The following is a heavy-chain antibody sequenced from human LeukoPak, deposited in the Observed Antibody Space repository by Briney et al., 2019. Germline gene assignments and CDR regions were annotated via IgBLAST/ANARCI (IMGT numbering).Heavy chain of an antibody. CDR1: GFIFHTYD. J-gene: IGHJ4*02. CDR2: ISSSSSTI. D-gene: IGHD3-10*01. Sequence: GGSLRLSCAASGFIFHTYDMKWVRQAPGKGLEWVSYISSSSSTIYYADSVKGRFTISRDNAKNSLYLQMNSLRDEDTAVYYCARYGSGSYNRPFDYWGQGTLVTVSS. CDR3: ARYGSGSYNRPFDY. V-gene: IGHV3-48*02.